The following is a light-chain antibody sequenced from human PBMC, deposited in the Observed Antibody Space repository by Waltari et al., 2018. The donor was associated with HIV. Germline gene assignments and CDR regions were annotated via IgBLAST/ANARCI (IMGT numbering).Light chain of an antibody. CDR2: AAS. Sequence: DIQMTQSPSSLSASVGDRVTITCRASQGITNSLACYQHQLGKAPKLLLYAASRLESGFSSRFSGSGSGTDFTLTISSLQPGDFATYYCQQYYSSSITFGQGTKLEIK. CDR3: QQYYSSSIT. V-gene: IGKV1-NL1*01. CDR1: QGITNS. J-gene: IGKJ2*01.